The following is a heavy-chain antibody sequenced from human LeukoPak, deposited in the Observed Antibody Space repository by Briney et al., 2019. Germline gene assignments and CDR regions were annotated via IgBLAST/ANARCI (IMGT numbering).Heavy chain of an antibody. CDR1: GGSFSGYY. V-gene: IGHV4-34*01. CDR2: INHSGST. Sequence: SETLSLTCAVYGGSFSGYYWSWIRQPPGKGLEWIGEINHSGSTNYNPSLKSRVTISVDTSKNQFSLKLSSVTAADTAAYYCARGRGRLRFLEWLSRNWFDPWGQGTLVTVSS. J-gene: IGHJ5*02. CDR3: ARGRGRLRFLEWLSRNWFDP. D-gene: IGHD3-3*01.